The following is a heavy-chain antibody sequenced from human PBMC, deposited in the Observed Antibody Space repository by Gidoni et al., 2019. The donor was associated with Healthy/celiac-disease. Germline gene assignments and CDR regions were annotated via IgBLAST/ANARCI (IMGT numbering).Heavy chain of an antibody. CDR2: ISGSGGST. CDR3: AKEGSSGWYIPTYYYYGMDV. Sequence: GKGLEWVSAISGSGGSTYYADSVKGRFTISRDNSKNTLYLQMNSLRAEDTAVYYCAKEGSSGWYIPTYYYYGMDVWGQGTTVTVSS. V-gene: IGHV3-23*01. D-gene: IGHD6-19*01. J-gene: IGHJ6*02.